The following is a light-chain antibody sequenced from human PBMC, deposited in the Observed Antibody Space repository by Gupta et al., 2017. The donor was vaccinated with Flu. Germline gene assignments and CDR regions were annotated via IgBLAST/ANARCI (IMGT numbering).Light chain of an antibody. CDR2: RHT. CDR1: SSNIGSGYD. Sequence: QSVPTQPPSVSGDPGQRVNFSCTRSSSNIGSGYDVHWYQQLPGTAPKLLIYRHTSRPSGVPDRFSGSTSGTSASLAVTGLQTEDEAYYYCQSYDSLSGSVFGGGTKLTVL. CDR3: QSYDSLSGSV. V-gene: IGLV1-40*01. J-gene: IGLJ2*01.